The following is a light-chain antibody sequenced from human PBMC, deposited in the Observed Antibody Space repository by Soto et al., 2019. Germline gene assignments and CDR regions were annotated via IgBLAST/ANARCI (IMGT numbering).Light chain of an antibody. CDR3: QHYGSSPPIT. J-gene: IGKJ5*01. CDR2: GAS. Sequence: EVVLTQSPGTLSLSPGERATLSCRASQTVSSNHLIWYQQKPGQAPTLLIYGASSRATGIPDRFSGSASGTDFTLTISKLEPEDFVVYYCQHYGSSPPITFGQGTRLEIK. CDR1: QTVSSNH. V-gene: IGKV3-20*01.